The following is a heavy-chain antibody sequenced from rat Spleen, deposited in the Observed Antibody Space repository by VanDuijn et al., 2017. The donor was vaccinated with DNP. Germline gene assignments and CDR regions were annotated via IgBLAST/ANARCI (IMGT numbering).Heavy chain of an antibody. CDR3: ARHNSGYYYVMDA. J-gene: IGHJ4*01. CDR1: GFTFSDDY. Sequence: EVQLMESGGGLVQPGRSLKLSCAASGFTFSDDYMAWVRQTPKKGLEWVAAISSEGSTTYYRDSVKGRFIISRNNAKSTLYLQMNSLRSEDTATYYCARHNSGYYYVMDAWGQGASVTVSS. V-gene: IGHV5-22*01. D-gene: IGHD4-3*01. CDR2: ISSEGSTT.